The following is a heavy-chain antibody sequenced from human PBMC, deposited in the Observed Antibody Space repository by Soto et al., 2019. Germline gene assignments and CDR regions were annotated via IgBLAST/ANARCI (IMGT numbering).Heavy chain of an antibody. CDR2: ISGSGVST. CDR3: AKKGFYYYDSSGYLLFDY. V-gene: IGHV3-23*01. Sequence: PGGSLRLSCAASGFTFSSYAMSWVRQAPGKGLEWVSAISGSGVSTYYADSVKGRFTISRDNSKNTLYLQMNSLRAEDTAVYYCAKKGFYYYDSSGYLLFDYWGQGTLVTVSS. CDR1: GFTFSSYA. D-gene: IGHD3-22*01. J-gene: IGHJ4*02.